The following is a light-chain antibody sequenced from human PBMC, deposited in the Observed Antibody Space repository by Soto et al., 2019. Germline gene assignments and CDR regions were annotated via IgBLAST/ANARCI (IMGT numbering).Light chain of an antibody. CDR3: SSYTGANIRGV. V-gene: IGLV2-14*03. Sequence: QSALTQPASVSGSPGQSITISCTGTNNDIGGYNYVSWYQHHPGKDPKLIIYDVTVRPSGVSTRFSGSKSGNTASLTIFGLQPEDEADYYCSSYTGANIRGVFGGGTKVTVL. CDR1: NNDIGGYNY. J-gene: IGLJ2*01. CDR2: DVT.